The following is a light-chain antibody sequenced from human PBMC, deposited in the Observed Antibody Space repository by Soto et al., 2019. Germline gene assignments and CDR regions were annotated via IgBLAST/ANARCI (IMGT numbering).Light chain of an antibody. Sequence: DIELTQSPAILSLSPGERATLSCRASQSVSRFLAWYQQKPGQAPRLLIYDASKRATGIPARFSATGSASDFTLTINSLEPEDFAVYYCQHRSDWPTFGQGTRLEIK. J-gene: IGKJ5*01. CDR3: QHRSDWPT. V-gene: IGKV3-11*01. CDR1: QSVSRF. CDR2: DAS.